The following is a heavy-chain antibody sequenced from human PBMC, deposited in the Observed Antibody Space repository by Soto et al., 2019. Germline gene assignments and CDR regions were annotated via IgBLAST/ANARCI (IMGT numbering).Heavy chain of an antibody. J-gene: IGHJ3*02. D-gene: IGHD2-2*01. Sequence: EVQLVESGGGLIQPGESLRLSCAASGFPFGPFYMHWVRQAPGKGLEWVSHINGDGTTTVYADSVKGRFTISRDNAKNTLYLQMTGLRAEDTAVYYCARDRGYPDSFDIWGQGTMVTVSS. CDR2: INGDGTTT. CDR3: ARDRGYPDSFDI. V-gene: IGHV3-74*01. CDR1: GFPFGPFY.